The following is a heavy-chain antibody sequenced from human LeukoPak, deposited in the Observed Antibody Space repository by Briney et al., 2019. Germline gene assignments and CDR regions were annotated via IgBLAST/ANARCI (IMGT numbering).Heavy chain of an antibody. V-gene: IGHV1-69*05. CDR2: IIPIFGTA. J-gene: IGHJ5*02. CDR1: GGTFSSYA. D-gene: IGHD5-24*01. CDR3: ASRGGRWLQFDWFDP. Sequence: SVKVFCKASGGTFSSYAISWVRQAPGQGLEWMGGIIPIFGTANYAQKFQGRVTITTDESTSTAYMELSSPRSEDTAVYYCASRGGRWLQFDWFDPWGQGTLVTVSS.